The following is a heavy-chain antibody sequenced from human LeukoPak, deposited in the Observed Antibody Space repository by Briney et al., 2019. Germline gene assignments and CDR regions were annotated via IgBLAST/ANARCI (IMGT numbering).Heavy chain of an antibody. D-gene: IGHD6-19*01. J-gene: IGHJ4*02. Sequence: GGSLRLSCAVSQFSISYYWMHWVRQAPGKGLEWVASIKEDGRDIHYLDSVKGRFSISRDNAKNSLYLEMNTLRAEDTAVYYCVRSSCWFFGLWGQGSLVTVSS. CDR1: QFSISYYW. V-gene: IGHV3-7*01. CDR2: IKEDGRDI. CDR3: VRSSCWFFGL.